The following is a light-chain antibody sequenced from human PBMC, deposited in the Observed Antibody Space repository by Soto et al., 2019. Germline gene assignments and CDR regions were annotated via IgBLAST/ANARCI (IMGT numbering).Light chain of an antibody. J-gene: IGLJ1*01. CDR2: RNN. Sequence: QSVLTQPPSASGTPGQRVTISCSGSSSNIGSNYVYWYQQLPGTAPKLLIYRNNQRPSGVPDRFSGSKSGTSASLAISGLPSEDEADYYCAAWDDSVSGLYVFGTGTKLTVL. CDR1: SSNIGSNY. CDR3: AAWDDSVSGLYV. V-gene: IGLV1-47*01.